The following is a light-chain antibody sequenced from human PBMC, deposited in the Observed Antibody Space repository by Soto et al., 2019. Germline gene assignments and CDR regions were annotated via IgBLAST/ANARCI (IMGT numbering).Light chain of an antibody. CDR2: GSS. J-gene: IGKJ5*01. CDR3: KVSVSPLIP. CDR1: QSINNH. V-gene: IGKV1-39*01. Sequence: SLSASVGDRVTVACRTSQSINNHLNWYQQKPGEAPKLLIYGSSSLHYGVPSRFSGSGSGSAFTLTISSLQAEDSVRYCSKVSVSPLIPFGEGTRLEVK.